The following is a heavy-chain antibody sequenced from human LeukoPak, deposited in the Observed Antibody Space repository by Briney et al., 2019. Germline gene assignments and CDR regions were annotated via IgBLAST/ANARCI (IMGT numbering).Heavy chain of an antibody. V-gene: IGHV3-21*01. CDR3: ARVPGRRADAFDI. D-gene: IGHD1-26*01. CDR2: ISSSSSYI. CDR1: GFTFSSYS. J-gene: IGHJ3*02. Sequence: PGGSLRLSCAAPGFTFSSYSMNWVRQAPGKGLEWVSSISSSSSYIYYADSVKDRFTISRDNAKNSLYLQMNSLRAEDTAVYYCARVPGRRADAFDIWGQGTMVTVSS.